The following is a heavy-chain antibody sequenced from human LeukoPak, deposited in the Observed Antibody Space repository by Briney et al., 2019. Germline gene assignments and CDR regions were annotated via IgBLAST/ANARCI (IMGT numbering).Heavy chain of an antibody. CDR2: INSDGSST. CDR1: GFTFSSYW. V-gene: IGHV3-74*01. CDR3: ARGGSRPIDY. Sequence: GGSLRLSCAASGFTFSSYWMHWVRQAPGKGLVWVSHINSDGSSTSYADLVKGRFTISRDNAKNTLYLQMNSLRAEDTAVYYCARGGSRPIDYWGRGTLVTVSS. D-gene: IGHD6-13*01. J-gene: IGHJ4*02.